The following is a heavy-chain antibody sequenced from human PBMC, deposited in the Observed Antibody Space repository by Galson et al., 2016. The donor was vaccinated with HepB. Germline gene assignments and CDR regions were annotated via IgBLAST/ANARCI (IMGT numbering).Heavy chain of an antibody. D-gene: IGHD3-3*01. Sequence: SLRLSCAASGFTFSSYGMHWVRQVPGKGLEWVAIIWYDGSRKFYLDSVKGRFTISRDNSKSTLYLQMNSLRAEDTAAYYCARDREYNFWSGYYPLKFFDYWGQGTLVTISS. CDR3: ARDREYNFWSGYYPLKFFDY. CDR2: IWYDGSRK. CDR1: GFTFSSYG. J-gene: IGHJ4*02. V-gene: IGHV3-33*01.